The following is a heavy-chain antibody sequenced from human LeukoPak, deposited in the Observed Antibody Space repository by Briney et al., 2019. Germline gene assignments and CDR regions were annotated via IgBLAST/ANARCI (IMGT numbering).Heavy chain of an antibody. J-gene: IGHJ4*02. CDR2: ISSSSSYI. D-gene: IGHD6-19*01. Sequence: GGSLRPSCAASGFTFSSYSMNWVRQAPGKGLEWVSSISSSSSYIYYADSVKGRFTISRDNAKNSLYLQMNSLRAEDTAVYYCARVEQQWLVSYFDYWGQGTLVTVSS. CDR1: GFTFSSYS. CDR3: ARVEQQWLVSYFDY. V-gene: IGHV3-21*01.